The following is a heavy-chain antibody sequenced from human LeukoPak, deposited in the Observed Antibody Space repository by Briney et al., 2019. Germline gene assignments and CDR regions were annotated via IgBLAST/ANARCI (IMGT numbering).Heavy chain of an antibody. CDR1: GGSIRSYY. Sequence: SETLSLTCTVSGGSIRSYYWSWIRQPPGRGLEWIGSIYYIGSTKYNPSLKSRVTISVDKSKNQFSLKLSSVTAADTAVYYCARSLDSSGYYYYYGMDVWAKGPRSPSP. CDR2: IYYIGST. D-gene: IGHD3-22*01. J-gene: IGHJ6*02. V-gene: IGHV4-59*12. CDR3: ARSLDSSGYYYYYGMDV.